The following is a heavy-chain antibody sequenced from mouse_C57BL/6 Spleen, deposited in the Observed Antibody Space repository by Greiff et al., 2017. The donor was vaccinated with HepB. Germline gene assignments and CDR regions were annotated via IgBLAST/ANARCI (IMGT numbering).Heavy chain of an antibody. V-gene: IGHV1-69*01. Sequence: QVHVKQPGAELVMPGASVKLSCKASGYTFTSYWMHWVKQRPGQGLEWIGEIDPSDSYTNYNQKFKGKSTLTVDKSSSTAYMQLSSLTSEDSAVYYCARRGILPFYAMDYWGQGTSVTVSS. CDR2: IDPSDSYT. CDR1: GYTFTSYW. D-gene: IGHD2-14*01. J-gene: IGHJ4*01. CDR3: ARRGILPFYAMDY.